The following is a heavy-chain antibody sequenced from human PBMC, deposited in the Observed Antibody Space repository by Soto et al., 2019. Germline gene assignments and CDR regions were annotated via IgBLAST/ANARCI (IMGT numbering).Heavy chain of an antibody. Sequence: SETLSLTCSVSGGSISSYYWSWLRQPPGKGLEWIGYIYYTGSTNYNPSLKSRVTISVDTSKNQFSLKLRSVTAADTAVYYCARTSLVYGSGSYDYYNYGMDVWGQGTSVT. V-gene: IGHV4-59*08. CDR3: ARTSLVYGSGSYDYYNYGMDV. D-gene: IGHD3-10*01. CDR1: GGSISSYY. J-gene: IGHJ6*02. CDR2: IYYTGST.